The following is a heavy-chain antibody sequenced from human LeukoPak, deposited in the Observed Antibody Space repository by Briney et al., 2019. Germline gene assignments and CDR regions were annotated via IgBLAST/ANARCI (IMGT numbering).Heavy chain of an antibody. J-gene: IGHJ2*01. CDR1: GGSFSGYY. CDR2: IHHSGST. CDR3: ARGILTDYYFDL. D-gene: IGHD4-11*01. Sequence: SETLSLTCAVYGGSFSGYYWSWIRQPPGKGLEWIGEIHHSGSTNYSPSLRSRVTISVDTSKNHFSLNLNSVTAADTALYYCARGILTDYYFDLWGRGTLVTVSP. V-gene: IGHV4-34*01.